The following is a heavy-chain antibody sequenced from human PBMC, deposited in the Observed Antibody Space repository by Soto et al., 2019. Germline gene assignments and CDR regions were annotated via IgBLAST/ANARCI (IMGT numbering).Heavy chain of an antibody. CDR1: GYTFTSYG. CDR3: ARDHEVKRIMITFGGVIVPSHYYYGMDV. J-gene: IGHJ6*02. D-gene: IGHD3-16*02. Sequence: QVQLVQSGAEVKKPGASVKVSCKASGYTFTSYGISWVRQAPGQGLEWMGWISAYNGNTNYAQKLQGRVTMTTDTSTSTAYMELRSLRSDDTAVYYCARDHEVKRIMITFGGVIVPSHYYYGMDVWGQGTTVTVSS. V-gene: IGHV1-18*01. CDR2: ISAYNGNT.